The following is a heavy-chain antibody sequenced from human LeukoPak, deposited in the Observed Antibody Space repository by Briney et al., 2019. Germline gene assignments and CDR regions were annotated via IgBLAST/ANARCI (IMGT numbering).Heavy chain of an antibody. V-gene: IGHV5-51*03. CDR1: GYSFSTYW. CDR3: ARRDGYNMGAFDI. D-gene: IGHD5-24*01. J-gene: IGHJ3*02. CDR2: MYPGDSDT. Sequence: PGESLRISCRASGYSFSTYWVGWVRQMPGKGLEWMGIMYPGDSDTRYSPSFQGQFTISADKSISTAYLQWSSLKASDTAMYYSARRDGYNMGAFDIWGQGTMVTVSS.